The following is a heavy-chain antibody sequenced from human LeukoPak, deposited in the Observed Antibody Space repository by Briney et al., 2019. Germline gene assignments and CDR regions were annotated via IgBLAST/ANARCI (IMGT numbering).Heavy chain of an antibody. J-gene: IGHJ1*01. CDR1: GGSISGCF. CDR3: AREGGGSNRCLD. CDR2: IYATGTT. Sequence: PSETLSLTCTVSGGSISGCFWSWIRQPAGKGLEWIGRIYATGTTNYNPSLKSRVTMSVDTSKNQFSLNLTSVTAADTAVYYCAREGGGSNRCLDWGQGTLVTVSS. V-gene: IGHV4-4*07. D-gene: IGHD3-16*02.